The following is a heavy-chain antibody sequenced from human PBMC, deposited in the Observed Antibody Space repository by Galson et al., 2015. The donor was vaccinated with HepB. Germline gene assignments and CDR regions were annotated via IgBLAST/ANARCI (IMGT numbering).Heavy chain of an antibody. CDR2: ISGSGGST. CDR1: GFTFSSYA. J-gene: IGHJ4*02. Sequence: SLRLSCAASGFTFSSYAMSWVRQAPGKGLEWVSAISGSGGSTYYADSVKGRFTISRDNSKNTLYLQMNSLRAEDTAVYYCARAWGEPALAGGLYQPYYFDYWGQGTLVTVSS. V-gene: IGHV3-23*01. CDR3: ARAWGEPALAGGLYQPYYFDY. D-gene: IGHD3-16*01.